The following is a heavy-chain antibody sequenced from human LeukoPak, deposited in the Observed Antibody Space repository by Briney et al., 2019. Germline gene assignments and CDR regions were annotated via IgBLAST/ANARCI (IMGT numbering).Heavy chain of an antibody. CDR3: ARSYGTKLSYYYYYMDV. V-gene: IGHV3-13*01. CDR2: INTDGKA. J-gene: IGHJ6*03. Sequence: GGSLSLSCAASGFAFNNYDMHWVRQATGEALEWVAVINTDGKAAYAASVRGRFTISRENAKNSLFLQMNSLRPEDTAMYYCARSYGTKLSYYYYYMDVWGKGTTVTVSS. D-gene: IGHD1-14*01. CDR1: GFAFNNYD.